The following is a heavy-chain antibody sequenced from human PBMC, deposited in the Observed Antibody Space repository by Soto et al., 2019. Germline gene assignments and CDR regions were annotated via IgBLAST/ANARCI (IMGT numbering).Heavy chain of an antibody. CDR2: ISWNSGSI. J-gene: IGHJ4*02. CDR3: AITGY. D-gene: IGHD1-20*01. Sequence: GXSLRLSCATSGFSFDDYAMHWVRQAPGKGLEWVSGISWNSGSIGYADSVKGRFTISRDNAKNSLYLQMNSLRAEDTALYYCAITGYWGQGTLVTVSS. V-gene: IGHV3-9*01. CDR1: GFSFDDYA.